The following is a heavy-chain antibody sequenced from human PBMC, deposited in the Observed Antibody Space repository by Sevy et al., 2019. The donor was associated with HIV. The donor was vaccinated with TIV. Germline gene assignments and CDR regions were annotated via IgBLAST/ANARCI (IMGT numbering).Heavy chain of an antibody. Sequence: SQTLSLTCTASGGSINNYFWSWIRQPPGKGLEWIGYIYYSGSTNYNPSLKSRVTISVDTSKNQLSLKLSSVTAADTAVYYCARESIGAVGDFDYWGQGTLVTVSS. CDR3: ARESIGAVGDFDY. J-gene: IGHJ4*02. V-gene: IGHV4-59*01. CDR1: GGSINNYF. D-gene: IGHD6-13*01. CDR2: IYYSGST.